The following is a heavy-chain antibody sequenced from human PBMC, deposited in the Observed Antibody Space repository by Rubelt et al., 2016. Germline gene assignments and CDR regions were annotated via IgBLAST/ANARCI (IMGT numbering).Heavy chain of an antibody. CDR1: GGSISSGGYY. V-gene: IGHV4-31*03. Sequence: QVQLQESGPGLVKPSQTLSLTCTVSGGSISSGGYYWSWIRQHPGKGLEWIGEINHSGSTNYNPSLKGRVTISVDTSKNQFSLKLSAVTAADTAVYYCARVVGIVVPAADYFDYWGQGTLVTVSS. CDR3: ARVVGIVVPAADYFDY. CDR2: INHSGST. J-gene: IGHJ4*02. D-gene: IGHD2-2*01.